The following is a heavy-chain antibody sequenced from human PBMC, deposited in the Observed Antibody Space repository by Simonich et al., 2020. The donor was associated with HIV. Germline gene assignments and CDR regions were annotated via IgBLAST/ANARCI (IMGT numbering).Heavy chain of an antibody. D-gene: IGHD3-3*01. J-gene: IGHJ4*02. CDR3: ARRDRELILYFDY. CDR2: INHSGIT. Sequence: QVQLQQGGAGLLKPSETLSLTCAVYGGSFSGYYWSWIRQPPGKGLEWMGKINHSGITNYKSSLNSRATISLDKSKNQFSLKLSSVTAADTAIYYCARRDRELILYFDYWGQGNLVTVSS. V-gene: IGHV4-34*01. CDR1: GGSFSGYY.